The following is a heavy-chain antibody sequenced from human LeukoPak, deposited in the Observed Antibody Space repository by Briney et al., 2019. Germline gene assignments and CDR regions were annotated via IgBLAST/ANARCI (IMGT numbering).Heavy chain of an antibody. Sequence: GGSLRLSCAASGFTFSSYGMHWVRQAPGKGLEWVAFIRYDVSNKYYADSVKGRFTISRDNSKNTLYLQMNSLRAEDTAVYYCANQFCTTLNYYYYYGMDVWGQGTTVTVSS. V-gene: IGHV3-30*02. CDR3: ANQFCTTLNYYYYYGMDV. CDR2: IRYDVSNK. J-gene: IGHJ6*02. CDR1: GFTFSSYG. D-gene: IGHD1-1*01.